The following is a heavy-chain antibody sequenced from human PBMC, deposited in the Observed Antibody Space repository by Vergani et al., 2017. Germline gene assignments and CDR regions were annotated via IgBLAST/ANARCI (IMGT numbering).Heavy chain of an antibody. V-gene: IGHV4-59*01. Sequence: QVQLQESGPGLVKPSETLSLTCTVSGGSISSYYWSWIRQPPGKGLEWIGYIYYSGSTNYNPSLKSRVTISVDTSKNQFSLKLSSVTAADTAVYYCAREKSSSWHNYYFGYWGQGTLVTVSS. D-gene: IGHD6-13*01. J-gene: IGHJ4*02. CDR3: AREKSSSWHNYYFGY. CDR1: GGSISSYY. CDR2: IYYSGST.